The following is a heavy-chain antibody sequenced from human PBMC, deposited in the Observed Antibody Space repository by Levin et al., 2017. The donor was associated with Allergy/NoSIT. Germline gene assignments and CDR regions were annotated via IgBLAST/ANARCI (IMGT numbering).Heavy chain of an antibody. J-gene: IGHJ4*02. D-gene: IGHD4-17*01. V-gene: IGHV2-70*04. CDR3: ARTSRDGAHWYYFDY. CDR2: IDGEHEK. CDR1: GFSLSTNKMR. Sequence: SGPTLVKPTQTLTLTCTFSGFSLSTNKMRVSWIRQPPGKALEWLAHIDGEHEKFYSTSLETRVTISKDTSKKQVVLTTTNMEPVDTSTYYCARTSRDGAHWYYFDYWGQGTLVTVSS.